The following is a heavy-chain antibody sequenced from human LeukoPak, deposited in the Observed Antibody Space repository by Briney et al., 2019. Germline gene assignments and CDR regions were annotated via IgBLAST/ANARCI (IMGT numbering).Heavy chain of an antibody. J-gene: IGHJ4*02. V-gene: IGHV4-59*12. CDR1: GGSISSYY. D-gene: IGHD6-19*01. CDR2: IYHSGST. Sequence: SETLSLTCTVSGGSISSYYWSWIRQPPGKGLEWIGYIYHSGSTYYNPSLKSRVTISVDRSKNQFSLKLSSVTAADTAVYYCARVSAVAGPPIVDYWGQGTLVTVSS. CDR3: ARVSAVAGPPIVDY.